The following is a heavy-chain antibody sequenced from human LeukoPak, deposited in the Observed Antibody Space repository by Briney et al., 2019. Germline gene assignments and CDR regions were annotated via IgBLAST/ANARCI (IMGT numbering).Heavy chain of an antibody. J-gene: IGHJ3*02. CDR2: IYYSGST. D-gene: IGHD6-13*01. Sequence: SETLSLTCTVSGGSISSYYWSWIRQPPGKGLEWIGYIYYSGSTNYNPSLKSRVTISVDTSKNQFSLKLSSVTAADTAVYYCAGVSSSWYVYYYAFDIWGQGTMVTVSS. V-gene: IGHV4-59*08. CDR3: AGVSSSWYVYYYAFDI. CDR1: GGSISSYY.